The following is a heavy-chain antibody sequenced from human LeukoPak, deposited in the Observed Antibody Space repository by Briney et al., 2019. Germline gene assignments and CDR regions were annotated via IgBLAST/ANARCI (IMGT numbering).Heavy chain of an antibody. J-gene: IGHJ4*02. D-gene: IGHD6-13*01. V-gene: IGHV3-48*01. CDR2: SSSSSTI. CDR3: ARRGQQLNC. Sequence: GGSLRLSCAASGFTFSSYGMNWVRQAPGKGLEWVSSSSSTIYYADSVKGRFTISRDNAKNSLYLQMNSLRAEDTAVYYCARRGQQLNCWGQGTLVTVSS. CDR1: GFTFSSYG.